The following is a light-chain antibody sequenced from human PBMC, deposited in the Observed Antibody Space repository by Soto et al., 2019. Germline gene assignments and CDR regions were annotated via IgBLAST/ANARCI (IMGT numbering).Light chain of an antibody. V-gene: IGKV4-1*01. Sequence: DIVMTQSPDSLAVSLGERATINCKSSQSVLYSSNNKNYLAWYQQKPGQPPKLLIYWASTRESGVPHRFSGSGSGTEFTLAISSLQAEDVAVYYCQQYYNSPWWTFGQGTKVEIK. J-gene: IGKJ1*01. CDR1: QSVLYSSNNKNY. CDR3: QQYYNSPWWT. CDR2: WAS.